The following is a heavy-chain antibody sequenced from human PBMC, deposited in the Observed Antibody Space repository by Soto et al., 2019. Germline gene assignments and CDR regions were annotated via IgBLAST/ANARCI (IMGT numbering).Heavy chain of an antibody. D-gene: IGHD3-22*01. CDR3: ARGNTHMYYYERSTQDAFDI. CDR1: GYTFTSYG. CDR2: ISAYKGNT. V-gene: IGHV1-18*01. Sequence: QVQLVQSGAEVKKPGASVKVSCKASGYTFTSYGISWVRQAPGQGLEWMGWISAYKGNTNYAQQLQGRVTMPTDTSTSTAYMELRSLRSDDTAVYYCARGNTHMYYYERSTQDAFDIWGQGTMVTVSS. J-gene: IGHJ3*02.